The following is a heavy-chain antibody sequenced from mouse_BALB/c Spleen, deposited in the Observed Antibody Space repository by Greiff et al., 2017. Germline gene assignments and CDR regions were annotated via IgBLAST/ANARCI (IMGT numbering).Heavy chain of an antibody. Sequence: VHLVESGPGLVAPSQSLSITCTVSGFSLTSYGVHWVRQPPGKGLEWLGVIWAGGSTNYNSALMSRLSISKDNSKSQVFLKMNSLQTDDTAMYYWASENWAGAMDYWGQGTSVTVSS. V-gene: IGHV2-9*02. J-gene: IGHJ4*01. CDR2: IWAGGST. CDR1: GFSLTSYG. D-gene: IGHD4-1*01. CDR3: ASENWAGAMDY.